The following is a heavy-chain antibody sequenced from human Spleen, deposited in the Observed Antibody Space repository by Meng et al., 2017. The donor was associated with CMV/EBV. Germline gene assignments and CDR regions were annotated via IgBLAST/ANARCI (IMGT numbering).Heavy chain of an antibody. J-gene: IGHJ4*02. CDR3: AREFYGDYFIDY. D-gene: IGHD4-17*01. CDR1: GGSISSGDYY. V-gene: IGHV4-30-4*08. CDR2: IYYSGST. Sequence: GQLQESGPGLVKPSPTLSLTCTVSGGSISSGDYYWSWIRQPPGKGLEWIGYIYYSGSTYYNPSLKSRVTISVDTSKNQFSLKLSSVTAADTAVYYCAREFYGDYFIDYWGQGTLVTVSS.